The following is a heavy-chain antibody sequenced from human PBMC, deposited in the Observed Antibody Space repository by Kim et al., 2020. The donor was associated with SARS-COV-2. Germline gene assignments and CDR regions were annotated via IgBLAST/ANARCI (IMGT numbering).Heavy chain of an antibody. CDR2: T. CDR3: AKEDSTSWYSY. J-gene: IGHJ4*02. D-gene: IGHD6-13*01. Sequence: TDYADSVKGRNTSTRDNTKNTLYLQKNSLRAEDTAVYFCAKEDSTSWYSYWGQGTLVTVSS. V-gene: IGHV3-23*01.